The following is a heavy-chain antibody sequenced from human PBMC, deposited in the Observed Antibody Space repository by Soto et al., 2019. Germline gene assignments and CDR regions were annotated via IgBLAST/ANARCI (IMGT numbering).Heavy chain of an antibody. J-gene: IGHJ6*02. V-gene: IGHV3-30-3*01. Sequence: GGSLRLSCAASGFTFSSYAMHWVRQAPGKGLEWVAVISYDGSNKYYADSVKGRFTISRDNSKNTLYLQMNSLRAEDTAVYYCARTVYGSGSYYYYYYGMDVWGQGTTVTVSS. CDR2: ISYDGSNK. D-gene: IGHD3-10*01. CDR3: ARTVYGSGSYYYYYYGMDV. CDR1: GFTFSSYA.